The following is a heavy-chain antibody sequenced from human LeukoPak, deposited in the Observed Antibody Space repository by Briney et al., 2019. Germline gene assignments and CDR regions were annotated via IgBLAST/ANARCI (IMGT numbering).Heavy chain of an antibody. CDR3: ADSSSSGPWFDP. CDR2: ISAYNGNT. V-gene: IGHV1-18*01. CDR1: GYTFTSYG. Sequence: GASAKVSCKASGYTFTSYGISWVRQAPGQGLEWMGWISAYNGNTNYAQKLQGRVTMTTDTSTSTAYMELRSLRSDDTAVYYCADSSSSGPWFDPWGQGTLVTVSS. J-gene: IGHJ5*02. D-gene: IGHD6-6*01.